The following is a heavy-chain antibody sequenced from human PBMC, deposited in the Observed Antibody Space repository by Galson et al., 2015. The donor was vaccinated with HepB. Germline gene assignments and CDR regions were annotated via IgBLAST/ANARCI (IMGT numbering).Heavy chain of an antibody. CDR3: ARDSYSCRGCAFDI. D-gene: IGHD4-11*01. CDR1: GFTFSNYW. CDR2: IKGDGSEK. J-gene: IGHJ3*02. V-gene: IGHV3-7*03. Sequence: SLRLSCAASGFTFSNYWMNWVRQAPGKGLEWVANIKGDGSEKFYVDSVKGRFTISRDNTKNSLYLQMNSLRAEDTAVYYCARDSYSCRGCAFDIWGQGTMVTVSS.